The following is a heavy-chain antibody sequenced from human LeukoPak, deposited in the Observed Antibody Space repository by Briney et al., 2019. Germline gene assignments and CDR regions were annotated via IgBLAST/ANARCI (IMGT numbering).Heavy chain of an antibody. CDR1: GGSISSYY. J-gene: IGHJ5*02. D-gene: IGHD3-22*01. CDR3: ARVYYYDSSGYYWFEP. CDR2: ISASGST. V-gene: IGHV4-4*07. Sequence: SETLSLTCTVSGGSISSYYWSWIRQPAGRGLEWIGRISASGSTNYSPSLKSRVTMSVDTSKNQFSLRPNSVTAAYTALDYFARVYYYDSSGYYWFEPWGQGTLVTASS.